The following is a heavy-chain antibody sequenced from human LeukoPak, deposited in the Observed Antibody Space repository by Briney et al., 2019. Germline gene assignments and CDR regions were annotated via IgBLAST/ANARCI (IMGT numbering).Heavy chain of an antibody. CDR3: AKDGARGGSYRAAGNYAMDV. CDR1: GFTFSTYG. D-gene: IGHD1-26*01. V-gene: IGHV3-30*18. Sequence: QPGRSLRLSCAASGFTFSTYGIHWVRQAPGKGLEWVALISYDGGKKYYADSVKGRFTISRDNSKNTLYLQMDSLRTDDTAVYYCAKDGARGGSYRAAGNYAMDVWGQGTTVTVSS. CDR2: ISYDGGKK. J-gene: IGHJ6*02.